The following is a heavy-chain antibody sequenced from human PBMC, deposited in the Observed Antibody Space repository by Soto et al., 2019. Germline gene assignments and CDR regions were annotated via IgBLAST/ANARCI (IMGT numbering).Heavy chain of an antibody. D-gene: IGHD3-3*01. CDR1: GGSFKSGSYS. Sequence: SETVSRTCTVSGGSFKSGSYSWSWIRQPPGKGLEWIGYVYHTGRTSYNPSLKSRVSISMDTSKNQFSLNLDSVTAADTAVYFCARDFAYFDSWGQGTLVTVSA. J-gene: IGHJ4*02. CDR3: ARDFAYFDS. CDR2: VYHTGRT. V-gene: IGHV4-61*01.